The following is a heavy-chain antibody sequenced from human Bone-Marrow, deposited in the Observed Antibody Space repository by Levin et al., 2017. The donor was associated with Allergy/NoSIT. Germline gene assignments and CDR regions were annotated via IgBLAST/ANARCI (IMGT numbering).Heavy chain of an antibody. J-gene: IGHJ4*02. V-gene: IGHV4-30-4*01. Sequence: SQTLSLTCTVSRGSIHSVDYYWSWIRQPPGKGLEWTGYIYDSGSTSYNPSLKSRVTISVDTSKNQFSLHLTTATAPDTAVYYCARDRVAVGGFDYWGQGTLVTVSS. D-gene: IGHD3-16*01. CDR3: ARDRVAVGGFDY. CDR2: IYDSGST. CDR1: RGSIHSVDYY.